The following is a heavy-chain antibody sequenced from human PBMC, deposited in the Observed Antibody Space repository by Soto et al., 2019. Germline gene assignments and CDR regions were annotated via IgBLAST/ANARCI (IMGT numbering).Heavy chain of an antibody. Sequence: QLQLQESGSGLVKPSQTLSLTCAVSGGCISSGGYSWSWIRQPPGKGLGWIGYFSHSGSTYYNPSIKSRVTISVDRSKNQFSLKLSSVTASDTAVYYCARGGLLPDYWCQVTLVTVSS. J-gene: IGHJ4*02. D-gene: IGHD6-19*01. CDR1: GGCISSGGYS. CDR3: ARGGLLPDY. V-gene: IGHV4-30-2*01. CDR2: FSHSGST.